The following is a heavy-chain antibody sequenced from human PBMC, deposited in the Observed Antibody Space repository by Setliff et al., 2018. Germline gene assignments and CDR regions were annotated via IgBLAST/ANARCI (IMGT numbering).Heavy chain of an antibody. CDR3: ARSWRAGALNHFDY. D-gene: IGHD3-3*01. J-gene: IGHJ4*02. V-gene: IGHV1-18*01. Sequence: ASVKVSCKSSGYTFTSYGISWMRQAPGQGLEWMGWSSAYNGKTQYAQKFQGRVTMTTDTSTTTAYMELKSLRSDDTAVYYCARSWRAGALNHFDYWGQGSPVTVSS. CDR2: SSAYNGKT. CDR1: GYTFTSYG.